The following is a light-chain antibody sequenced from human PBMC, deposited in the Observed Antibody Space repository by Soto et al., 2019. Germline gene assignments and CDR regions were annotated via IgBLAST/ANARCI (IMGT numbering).Light chain of an antibody. CDR1: QSIRSF. CDR2: AAA. V-gene: IGKV1-8*01. Sequence: AIRMTQSPSSITAATGDRVTITCRASQSIRSFLAWYQQKPGKAPKLLIYAAATLQRGAPSRFSASGSGTDFTLTISRRPSEDFATYFCQKYLSYPYTFGQGTKLEI. CDR3: QKYLSYPYT. J-gene: IGKJ2*01.